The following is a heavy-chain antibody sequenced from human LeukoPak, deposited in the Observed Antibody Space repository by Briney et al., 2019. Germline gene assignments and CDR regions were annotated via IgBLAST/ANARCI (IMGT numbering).Heavy chain of an antibody. J-gene: IGHJ4*02. D-gene: IGHD4/OR15-4a*01. CDR3: ASVGLSDSGTRDY. V-gene: IGHV4-59*12. CDR2: IYYSGST. Sequence: SETLFLTCTVSGGSISSYYWSWIRQPPGKGLEWIGYIYYSGSTNYNPSLKSRVTISVDTSKNQFSLKLSSVTAADTAVYYCASVGLSDSGTRDYWGQGTLVTVSS. CDR1: GGSISSYY.